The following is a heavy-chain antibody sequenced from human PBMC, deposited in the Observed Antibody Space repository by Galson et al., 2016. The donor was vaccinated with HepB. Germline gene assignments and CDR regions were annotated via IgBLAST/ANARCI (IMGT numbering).Heavy chain of an antibody. D-gene: IGHD3-10*01. CDR3: AKDGRRRWFEDLMSPVSWFDS. CDR2: IRGSGSST. Sequence: SLRLSCAASGFTFNIYAMGWVRQSPGRRLEWVSGIRGSGSSTYYADSVRGRFTISRDNSKNTVYLQMNSLRAEDTGVYYCAKDGRRRWFEDLMSPVSWFDSWGQGTLVTVSS. CDR1: GFTFNIYA. J-gene: IGHJ5*01. V-gene: IGHV3-23*01.